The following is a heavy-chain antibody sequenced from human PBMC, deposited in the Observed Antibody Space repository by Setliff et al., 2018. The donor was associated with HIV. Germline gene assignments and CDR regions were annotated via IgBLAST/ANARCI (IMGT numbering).Heavy chain of an antibody. J-gene: IGHJ3*02. D-gene: IGHD3-22*01. CDR3: AHRRHPYYYDSSGYDAFDI. CDR1: GFSLSTSGVG. CDR2: IYWDDDK. Sequence: SGPTLVNPTQTLTLTCTFSGFSLSTSGVGVGWIRQPPGKALEWLALIYWDDDKRYSPSLKSRLTITKDTSKNQVVLTMTNVDPVDTATYYCAHRRHPYYYDSSGYDAFDIWGQGTMVTVSS. V-gene: IGHV2-5*02.